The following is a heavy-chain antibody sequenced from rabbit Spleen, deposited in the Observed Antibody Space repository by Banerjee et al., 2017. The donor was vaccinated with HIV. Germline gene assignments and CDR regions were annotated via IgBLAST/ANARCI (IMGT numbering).Heavy chain of an antibody. D-gene: IGHD6-1*01. CDR3: AREQYVNDVAYGYNYFSL. J-gene: IGHJ4*01. Sequence: QEQLVESGGGLVQPEGSLTLTCTASGFSFSGRYVMSWVRQAPGKGLEWIACINTWSNRPVYASWAKGRFTMSKTSSTTVTLQMTSLTAADTATYFCAREQYVNDVAYGYNYFSLWGPGTLVTVS. CDR1: GFSFSGRYV. V-gene: IGHV1S45*01. CDR2: INTWSNRP.